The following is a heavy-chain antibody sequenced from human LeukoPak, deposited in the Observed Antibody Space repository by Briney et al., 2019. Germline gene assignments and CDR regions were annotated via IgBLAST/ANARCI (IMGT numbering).Heavy chain of an antibody. CDR2: ISDSGGST. V-gene: IGHV3-64D*09. CDR3: VRGYPFGPYGMDV. CDR1: GFPFSSYA. D-gene: IGHD5-18*01. J-gene: IGHJ6*04. Sequence: PGGSLRLSCSASGFPFSSYAMHWVRQAPGKGLEYVSAISDSGGSTYYADSVKGRFTISRDNSKNTLYLQMSSLRAEDTAVYFCVRGYPFGPYGMDVWGKGTTVTVSS.